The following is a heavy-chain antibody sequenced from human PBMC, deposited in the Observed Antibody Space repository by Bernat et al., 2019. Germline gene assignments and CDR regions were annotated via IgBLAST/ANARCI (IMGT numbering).Heavy chain of an antibody. CDR3: AKERWLQLYYFDY. CDR1: GFTFSSYG. D-gene: IGHD5-24*01. J-gene: IGHJ4*02. Sequence: QVQLVESGGGVVQPGRSLRLSCAASGFTFSSYGMHWVRQAPGKGLEWVAVISYDGSNKYYADSVKGRFTISRDNSKNTLYLQMNSLRAEDTAVYYCAKERWLQLYYFDYWGQGTLVTVSS. V-gene: IGHV3-30*18. CDR2: ISYDGSNK.